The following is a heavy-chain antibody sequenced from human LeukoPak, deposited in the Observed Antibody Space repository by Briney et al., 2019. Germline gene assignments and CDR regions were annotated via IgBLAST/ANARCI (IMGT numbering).Heavy chain of an antibody. CDR2: ISYDGRTK. J-gene: IGHJ4*02. D-gene: IGHD3-10*01. CDR3: ARDRHYFGTTTYYFAY. Sequence: QPGRSLRLSCAASGFTFNNFAMHWVRQAPGKGLEWVTVISYDGRTKFYADSVRGRFTISRDNSQNTLYLQMDGLRAEDTAVYYCARDRHYFGTTTYYFAYWGQGTLVTVSS. CDR1: GFTFNNFA. V-gene: IGHV3-30*04.